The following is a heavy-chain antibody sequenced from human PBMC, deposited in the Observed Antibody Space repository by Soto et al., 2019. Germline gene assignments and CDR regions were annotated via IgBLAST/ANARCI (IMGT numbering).Heavy chain of an antibody. J-gene: IGHJ6*02. V-gene: IGHV4-39*02. Sequence: SETLSLTCTVSGGSISSSSYYWGWIRQPPGKGLEWIGSIYYSGSTYYNPSLKSRVTISVDTSKNQFSLKLSSVTAADTAVYYCARESPESYGMDVWGQGTTVTVSS. CDR1: GGSISSSSYY. CDR3: ARESPESYGMDV. CDR2: IYYSGST.